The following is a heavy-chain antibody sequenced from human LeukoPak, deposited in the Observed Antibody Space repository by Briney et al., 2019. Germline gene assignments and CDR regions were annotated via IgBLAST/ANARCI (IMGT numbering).Heavy chain of an antibody. V-gene: IGHV3-33*01. J-gene: IGHJ3*02. Sequence: PGRSLRLSCAASGFTFSSYGMHRVRQAPGKGLEWVAVIWYDGSNKYYADSVKGRFTISRDNSKNTLYLQMNSLRAEDTAVYYCARSSSTFDAFDIWGQGTMVTVSS. CDR3: ARSSSTFDAFDI. CDR2: IWYDGSNK. D-gene: IGHD6-13*01. CDR1: GFTFSSYG.